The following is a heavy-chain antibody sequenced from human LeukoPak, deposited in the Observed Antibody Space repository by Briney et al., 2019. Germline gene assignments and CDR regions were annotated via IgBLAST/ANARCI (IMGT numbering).Heavy chain of an antibody. CDR2: ISAYNGNT. J-gene: IGHJ4*02. Sequence: ASVKVSCKASGYTFTSYGISWVRQAPRQGLEWMGWISAYNGNTNYAQKLQGRVTMTTDTSTSTAYMELRSLRSDDTAVYYCARETRYSSGWYIDYWGQGTLVTVSS. D-gene: IGHD6-19*01. CDR1: GYTFTSYG. CDR3: ARETRYSSGWYIDY. V-gene: IGHV1-18*01.